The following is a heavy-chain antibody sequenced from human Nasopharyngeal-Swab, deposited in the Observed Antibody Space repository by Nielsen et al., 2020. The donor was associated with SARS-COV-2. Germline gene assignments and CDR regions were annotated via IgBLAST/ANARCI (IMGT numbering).Heavy chain of an antibody. CDR1: GGSISSGSIRSYY. V-gene: IGHV4-61*01. CDR3: AREVVGGLVDS. Sequence: SETLSLTCTASGGSISSGSIRSYYWSWTRQPPGKGLERIGYFSYTEITKYNPSLTSRVTMSVDMSKNQFSLELTSVAAADTAVYYCAREVVGGLVDSWGQGTLVTVSS. J-gene: IGHJ4*02. D-gene: IGHD1-26*01. CDR2: FSYTEIT.